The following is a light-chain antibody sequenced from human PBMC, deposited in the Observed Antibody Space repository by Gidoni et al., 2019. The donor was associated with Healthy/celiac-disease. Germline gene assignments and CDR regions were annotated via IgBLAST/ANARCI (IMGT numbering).Light chain of an antibody. J-gene: IGLJ2*01. CDR2: GKN. CDR3: NSRDSSGHHLV. CDR1: SLRSYY. Sequence: SSELTQDPAVSVALGQTVRITCQGDSLRSYYASWYQQKPGQAPVLVIYGKNNRPSGIPDRFSGSSSGNTASLTITGAQAEDEADYYCNSRDSSGHHLVFGGGTKLPVL. V-gene: IGLV3-19*01.